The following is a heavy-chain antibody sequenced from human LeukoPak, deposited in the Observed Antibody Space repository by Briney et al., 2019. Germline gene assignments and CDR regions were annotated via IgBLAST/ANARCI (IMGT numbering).Heavy chain of an antibody. J-gene: IGHJ6*03. V-gene: IGHV3-48*04. D-gene: IGHD3-3*01. CDR1: GFTFSSYS. Sequence: GGSLRLSCAASGFTFSSYSMKWVRQAPGKGLEWVSYISSSSSTIYYADSVKGRFTISRDNAKNSLYLQMNSLRAEDTAVYYCARARGYDFWSGSYYYYMDVWGKGTTVTVSS. CDR3: ARARGYDFWSGSYYYYMDV. CDR2: ISSSSSTI.